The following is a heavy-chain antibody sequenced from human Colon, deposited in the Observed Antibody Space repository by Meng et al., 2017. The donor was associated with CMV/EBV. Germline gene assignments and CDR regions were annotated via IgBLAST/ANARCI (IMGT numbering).Heavy chain of an antibody. CDR3: ARDLSWLGLYYFDY. D-gene: IGHD6-19*01. J-gene: IGHJ4*02. Sequence: GSLRLSCTVSGGSISSSSYYWGWIRQPPGKGLEWIGSIYYSGGTYYNPSLKSRVTISVDTSKNQFSLKLSSVTAADTAVYYCARDLSWLGLYYFDYWGQGTLVTVSS. CDR2: IYYSGGT. CDR1: GGSISSSSYY. V-gene: IGHV4-39*07.